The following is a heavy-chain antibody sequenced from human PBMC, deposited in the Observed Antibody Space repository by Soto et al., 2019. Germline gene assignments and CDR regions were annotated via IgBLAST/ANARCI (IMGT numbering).Heavy chain of an antibody. CDR1: GYTFTSYY. CDR2: INPSGGST. CDR3: VREAPISIAAAGSFDY. Sequence: ASVKVSCKASGYTFTSYYMHWVRQAPGQGLEWMGIINPSGGSTSYAQKFQGRVTMTRDTSTSTVYMELSSLRSEDTAVYYCVREAPISIAAAGSFDYWGHGTLVTVSS. J-gene: IGHJ4*01. V-gene: IGHV1-46*01. D-gene: IGHD6-13*01.